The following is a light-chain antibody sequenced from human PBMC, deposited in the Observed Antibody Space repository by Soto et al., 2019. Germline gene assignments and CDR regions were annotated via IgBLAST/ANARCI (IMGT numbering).Light chain of an antibody. J-gene: IGKJ1*01. Sequence: EIVLTQSPASLSLSPGERATLSCRASQSVSSYLAWYQQKPGQAPRLLIYDASNRATGIPDRFSGSGSGTDFTLTISRLEPEDFAVYVCQQYGASPWTFGQGTKVDIK. CDR3: QQYGASPWT. CDR2: DAS. V-gene: IGKV3-11*01. CDR1: QSVSSY.